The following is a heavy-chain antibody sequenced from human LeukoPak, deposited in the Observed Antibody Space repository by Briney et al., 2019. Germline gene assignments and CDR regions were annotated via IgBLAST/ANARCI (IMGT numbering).Heavy chain of an antibody. D-gene: IGHD2-21*02. CDR3: AKARYSNSDCYMPDW. J-gene: IGHJ4*02. Sequence: PGGSLRLSCAASGFTFSSYAMNWVRQAPGEGLEWVSLISGRGPSTYYADSVKGRFTVSRDNSKNTLYLQMNNLRAEDTAMYYCAKARYSNSDCYMPDWWGQGTLVTVSS. CDR2: ISGRGPST. V-gene: IGHV3-23*01. CDR1: GFTFSSYA.